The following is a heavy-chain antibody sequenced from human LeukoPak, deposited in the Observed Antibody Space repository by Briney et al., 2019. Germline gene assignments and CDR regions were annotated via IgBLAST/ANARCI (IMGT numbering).Heavy chain of an antibody. D-gene: IGHD3-16*02. J-gene: IGHJ4*02. CDR3: AKISVGTLGGILVISD. Sequence: GGCLRLSCAASGFTFRSSAMSWVRQAPGKGLEWVASISGSGDTTYYTDSVKGRFTVSRDNSENTLSLQMSSLRAEDTAVYYCAKISVGTLGGILVISDWGQGTLVTVSS. CDR2: ISGSGDTT. V-gene: IGHV3-23*01. CDR1: GFTFRSSA.